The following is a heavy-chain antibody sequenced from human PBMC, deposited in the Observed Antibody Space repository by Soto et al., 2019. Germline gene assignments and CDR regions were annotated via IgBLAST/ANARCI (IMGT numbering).Heavy chain of an antibody. J-gene: IGHJ5*02. D-gene: IGHD2-8*01. V-gene: IGHV4-31*03. Sequence: ASETLSLTCTVSGGSISSGGYYWSWIRQHPGKGLEWIGYIYYSGSTYYNPSLKSRVTISVDTSKNQFSLKLSSVTAADTAVYYCARENWNCTNGVCFIWFDPWGQGTLVTVSS. CDR1: GGSISSGGYY. CDR2: IYYSGST. CDR3: ARENWNCTNGVCFIWFDP.